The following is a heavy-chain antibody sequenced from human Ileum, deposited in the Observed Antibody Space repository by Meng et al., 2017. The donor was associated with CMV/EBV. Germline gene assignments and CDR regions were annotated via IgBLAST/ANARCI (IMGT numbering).Heavy chain of an antibody. J-gene: IGHJ6*02. CDR2: ISYDGSNK. V-gene: IGHV3-30-3*01. Sequence: GESLKISCAASGFTFSSYAMHWVRQAPGKGLEWVAVISYDGSNKYYADSVKARFTISRDNSKNTLYLQMNSLRAEDTAVYYCAKGSPKGIGYCSNTSCYGPKRQRYGMDVWGQGTTVTVSS. CDR1: GFTFSSYA. D-gene: IGHD2-2*01. CDR3: AKGSPKGIGYCSNTSCYGPKRQRYGMDV.